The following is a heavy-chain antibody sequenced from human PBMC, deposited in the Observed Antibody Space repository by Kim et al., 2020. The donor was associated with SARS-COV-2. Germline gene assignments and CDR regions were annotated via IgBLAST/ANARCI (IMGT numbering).Heavy chain of an antibody. Sequence: SETLSLTCTVSGGSISSYYWSWIRQPPGKGLEWIGYIYYSGSTNYNPSLKSRVTISVDTSKNQFSLKLSSVTAADTAVYYCARGRGYCSSTSCYISDFDYWGQGTLVTVSS. CDR1: GGSISSYY. CDR3: ARGRGYCSSTSCYISDFDY. CDR2: IYYSGST. J-gene: IGHJ4*02. V-gene: IGHV4-59*13. D-gene: IGHD2-2*02.